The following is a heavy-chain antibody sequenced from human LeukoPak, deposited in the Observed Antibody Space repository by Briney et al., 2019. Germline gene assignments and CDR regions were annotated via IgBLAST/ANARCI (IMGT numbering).Heavy chain of an antibody. Sequence: GASVKVSCKVSGYTLTELSMHWVRQAPGKGLEWMGGFDPEDGETIYAQKFQGRVTMTRDTSTSTVYMELSSLRSEDTAVYYCAREARYCSGGRCYWFDPWGQGTLVTVSS. J-gene: IGHJ5*02. CDR1: GYTLTELS. D-gene: IGHD2-15*01. CDR2: FDPEDGET. V-gene: IGHV1-24*01. CDR3: AREARYCSGGRCYWFDP.